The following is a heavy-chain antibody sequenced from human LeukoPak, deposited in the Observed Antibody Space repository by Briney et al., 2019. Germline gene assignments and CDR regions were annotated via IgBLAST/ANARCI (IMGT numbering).Heavy chain of an antibody. D-gene: IGHD3-10*01. CDR3: ARGGYYGLGNDFRFDS. CDR2: ISSSLDSNI. CDR1: GFTFNVYS. V-gene: IGHV3-48*01. J-gene: IGHJ4*02. Sequence: GGSLRLSCAASGFTFNVYSMNWVRQAPGKGLEWVSFISSSLDSNIYYADSVKGRFTISRDNAKNSLYLQMNSLRAEDTAVYYCARGGYYGLGNDFRFDSWGQGTLVTVSS.